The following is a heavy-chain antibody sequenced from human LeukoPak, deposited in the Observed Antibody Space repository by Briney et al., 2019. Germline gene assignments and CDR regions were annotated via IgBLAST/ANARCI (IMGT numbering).Heavy chain of an antibody. Sequence: ASVKVSCKASGYIFTSYNMNWVRQAPGQGLEWMGIINPSGGSTNYAQKFQGRVTMTRDTSTSTVYMELSSLRSEDTAVYYCASYLYAAFDYWGQGTLVTVSS. CDR3: ASYLYAAFDY. V-gene: IGHV1-46*01. J-gene: IGHJ4*02. CDR2: INPSGGST. CDR1: GYIFTSYN. D-gene: IGHD2-8*01.